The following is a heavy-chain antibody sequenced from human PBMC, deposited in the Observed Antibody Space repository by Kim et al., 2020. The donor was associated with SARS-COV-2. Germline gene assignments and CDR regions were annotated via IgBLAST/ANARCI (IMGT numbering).Heavy chain of an antibody. D-gene: IGHD1-26*01. CDR1: GFTFDDYA. CDR2: ISWNSGSI. V-gene: IGHV3-9*01. J-gene: IGHJ4*02. Sequence: GGSLRLSCAASGFTFDDYAMHWVRQAPGKGLEWVSGISWNSGSIGYADSVKGRFTISRDNAKNSLYLQMNSLRAEDTALYYCAKGVGATPGPYYFDYWGQGTLVTVSS. CDR3: AKGVGATPGPYYFDY.